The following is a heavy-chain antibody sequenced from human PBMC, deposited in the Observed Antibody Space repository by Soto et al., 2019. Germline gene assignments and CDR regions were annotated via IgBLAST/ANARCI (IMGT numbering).Heavy chain of an antibody. CDR1: GGSLSVYS. CDR2: ISHSGMT. Sequence: PSETLSLTCAVYGGSLSVYSWSWIRQPPGKGLEWIGDISHSGMTHYNPSLESRVSMSVDSSKNLFSLKLNSVTAADTALYYCARENHPWPAIPVRKLKTPWWFDPLCPGTLVTDSS. J-gene: IGHJ5*02. CDR3: ARENHPWPAIPVRKLKTPWWFDP. V-gene: IGHV4-34*01. D-gene: IGHD2-15*01.